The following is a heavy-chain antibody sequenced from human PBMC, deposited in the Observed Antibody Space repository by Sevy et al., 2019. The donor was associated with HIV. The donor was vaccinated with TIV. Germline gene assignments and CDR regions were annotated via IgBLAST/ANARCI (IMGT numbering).Heavy chain of an antibody. CDR2: IIPIFGTA. D-gene: IGHD2-15*01. V-gene: IGHV1-69*13. CDR3: AISVVAATPTNYNWFDP. CDR1: GGTFSSYA. J-gene: IGHJ5*02. Sequence: ASVKVSCKASGGTFSSYAISWVRQAPGQGLEWMGGIIPIFGTANYAQKFQGRVTITADETTSTAYMELSSLRSEDTAVYYCAISVVAATPTNYNWFDPWGQGTLVTVSS.